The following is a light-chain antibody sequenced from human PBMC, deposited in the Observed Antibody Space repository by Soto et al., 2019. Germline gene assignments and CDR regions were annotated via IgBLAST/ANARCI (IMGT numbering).Light chain of an antibody. V-gene: IGKV3-20*01. CDR3: QQYGSSPST. CDR1: QSVSGSY. CDR2: SAS. Sequence: EIVLTQSPGTLSLSPGEGATLSCRASQSVSGSYLAWYQQKPGQAPRLLIYSASRRATGIPDRFSGSGSGTDFTLTISRLEPEDFAVYYCQQYGSSPSTFGPGTKVDIK. J-gene: IGKJ3*01.